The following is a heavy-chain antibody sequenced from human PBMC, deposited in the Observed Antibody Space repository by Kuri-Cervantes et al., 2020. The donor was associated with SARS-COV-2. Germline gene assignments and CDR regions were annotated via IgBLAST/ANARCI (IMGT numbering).Heavy chain of an antibody. D-gene: IGHD4/OR15-4a*01. Sequence: ASVKVSCKASGGTFSSYAISWVRQATGQGLEWMGWMNPNSGNTGHAQKFQGRVIMTRNTSISTAYIELSSLRSEDTAVYYCARDPNANHNNWFDPWGQGTLVTVSS. V-gene: IGHV1-8*02. J-gene: IGHJ5*02. CDR2: MNPNSGNT. CDR3: ARDPNANHNNWFDP. CDR1: GGTFSSYA.